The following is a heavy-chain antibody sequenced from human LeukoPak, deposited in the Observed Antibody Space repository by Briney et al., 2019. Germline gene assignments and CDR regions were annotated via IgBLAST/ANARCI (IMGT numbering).Heavy chain of an antibody. CDR2: IYYSGST. Sequence: SETLSLTCAVSGGSISSSNWWSWVRQPPGKGLEWIGSIYYSGSTYYNPSLKSRVTISVDTSKNQFSLKLSSVTAADTAVYYCARALVRGIAAAGTGWFDPWGQGTLVTVSS. CDR3: ARALVRGIAAAGTGWFDP. V-gene: IGHV4-4*02. J-gene: IGHJ5*02. CDR1: GGSISSSNW. D-gene: IGHD6-13*01.